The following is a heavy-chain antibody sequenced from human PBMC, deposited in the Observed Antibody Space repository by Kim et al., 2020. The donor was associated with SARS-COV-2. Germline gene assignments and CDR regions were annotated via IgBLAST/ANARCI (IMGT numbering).Heavy chain of an antibody. J-gene: IGHJ6*02. V-gene: IGHV4-39*01. Sequence: SETLSLTCTVSGGSINSGTYYWGWIRQPPGKGLEWIGAISYTGSTYFNPSLKSRVTISVDTSKSQFSLKLSSVTAADTAVYYCPRLRRFYGMDVWGQGTTVTVSS. CDR3: PRLRRFYGMDV. CDR1: GGSINSGTYY. CDR2: ISYTGST.